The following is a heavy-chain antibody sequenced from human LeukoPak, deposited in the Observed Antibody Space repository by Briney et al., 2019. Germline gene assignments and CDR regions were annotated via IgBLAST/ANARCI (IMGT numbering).Heavy chain of an antibody. V-gene: IGHV1-46*01. CDR2: INPSGTGT. J-gene: IGHJ4*02. CDR3: ARGGMGIQLWSFDY. CDR1: GYTFTNYY. D-gene: IGHD5-18*01. Sequence: GASVKVSCKASGYTFTNYYMHWVRQAPGQGLEWMGLINPSGTGTNYAQKFRGRVTLTRDTSTTTVYMELSSLRSEDTAVYYCARGGMGIQLWSFDYWGQGTLVTVSS.